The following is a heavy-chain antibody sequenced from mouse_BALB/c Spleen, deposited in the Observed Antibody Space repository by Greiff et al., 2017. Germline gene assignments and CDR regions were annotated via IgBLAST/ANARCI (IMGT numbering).Heavy chain of an antibody. CDR2: IYPGDGDT. J-gene: IGHJ2*01. Sequence: VLLVESGAELARPGASVKLSCKASGYTFTSYWMQWVKQRPGQGLEWIGAIYPGDGDTRYTQKFKGKATLTADKSSSTTYMQLSSLASEDDAVYYCARWDYYDSSSAIDYWGQGTTVTVSS. CDR3: ARWDYYDSSSAIDY. D-gene: IGHD1-1*01. CDR1: GYTFTSYW. V-gene: IGHV1-87*01.